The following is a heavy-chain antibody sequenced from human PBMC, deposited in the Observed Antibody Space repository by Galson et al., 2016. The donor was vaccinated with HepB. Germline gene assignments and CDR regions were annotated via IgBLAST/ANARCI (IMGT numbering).Heavy chain of an antibody. V-gene: IGHV3-23*01. Sequence: SLRLSCAASGFTFTGYAMTWVRQAPGKGLEWVSIISASGGSTHYADSVRGRFTISRDNSKNTLYLQMNSLRAEDTAVYYCVKGHYYDSSGDAFDIWGQGTLVAVSS. CDR3: VKGHYYDSSGDAFDI. D-gene: IGHD3-22*01. CDR2: ISASGGST. J-gene: IGHJ3*02. CDR1: GFTFTGYA.